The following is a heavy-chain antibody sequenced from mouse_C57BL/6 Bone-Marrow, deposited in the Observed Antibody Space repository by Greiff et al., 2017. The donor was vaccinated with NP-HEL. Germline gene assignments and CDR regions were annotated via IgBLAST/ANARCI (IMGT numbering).Heavy chain of an antibody. Sequence: QVQLQQPGAELVRPGTSVKLSCKASGYTFTSYWMHWVKQRPGQGLEWIGVIDPSDSYTSYNQKFKGKATLTVDTSSSTAYMELRSLTSEDSAVYFCARGGPFPFAYWGQGTLVTVSA. CDR3: ARGGPFPFAY. J-gene: IGHJ3*01. CDR2: IDPSDSYT. CDR1: GYTFTSYW. V-gene: IGHV1-59*01.